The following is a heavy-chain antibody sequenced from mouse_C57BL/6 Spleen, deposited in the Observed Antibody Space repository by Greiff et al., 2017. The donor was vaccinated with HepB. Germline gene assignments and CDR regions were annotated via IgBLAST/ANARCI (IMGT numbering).Heavy chain of an antibody. V-gene: IGHV6-3*01. CDR1: GFTFSNYW. CDR2: IRLKSDNYET. J-gene: IGHJ2*01. CDR3: TGGPHYFDY. Sequence: EVMLVESGGGLVQPGGSMKLSCVASGFTFSNYWMNWVRQSPEKGLEWVAQIRLKSDNYETHYAESVKGRFTISRDDFKSSDDLQMNNLSAEDTGSYYCTGGPHYFDYWGQGTTLTVSS.